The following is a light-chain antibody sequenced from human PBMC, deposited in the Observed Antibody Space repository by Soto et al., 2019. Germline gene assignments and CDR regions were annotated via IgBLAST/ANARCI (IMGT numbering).Light chain of an antibody. Sequence: FVLTQSPGTLSLSPGERVTLSCRASQTITSPYLACYQQKPGQAPRLLIYGASSRAPGIPDRFSGSGSGTDFSLTISRVEPEDFAVYYCEHYTSSPPVTFGQGTRLEI. J-gene: IGKJ5*01. CDR2: GAS. V-gene: IGKV3-20*01. CDR1: QTITSPY. CDR3: EHYTSSPPVT.